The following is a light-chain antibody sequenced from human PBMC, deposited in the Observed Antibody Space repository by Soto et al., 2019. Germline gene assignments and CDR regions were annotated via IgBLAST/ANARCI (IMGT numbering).Light chain of an antibody. V-gene: IGKV1-5*03. Sequence: DIQMTQSPSALSASVGDTVTITCRASQSVDTCLAWYQQKPGKAPHLLIYKAARLETGVPSRFSGSGSVTDYTLTITGLQPDDFATYYCQQSYRYPWTFGQGTKV. CDR2: KAA. CDR3: QQSYRYPWT. J-gene: IGKJ1*01. CDR1: QSVDTC.